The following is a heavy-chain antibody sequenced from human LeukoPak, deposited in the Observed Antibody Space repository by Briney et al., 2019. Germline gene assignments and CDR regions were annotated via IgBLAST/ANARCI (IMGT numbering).Heavy chain of an antibody. D-gene: IGHD2-21*01. CDR2: ISGDGGDI. CDR3: VRDITAPGDFLYFDY. Sequence: PGGSLRLSCAASGFTFNDHYMTWIRQSPGKGLEWLSFISGDGGDISYAGSVRGRFAVSRDNARKSVFLQMSSLRVEDTAVYYCVRDITAPGDFLYFDYWGRGTLVTVSS. J-gene: IGHJ4*02. CDR1: GFTFNDHY. V-gene: IGHV3-11*01.